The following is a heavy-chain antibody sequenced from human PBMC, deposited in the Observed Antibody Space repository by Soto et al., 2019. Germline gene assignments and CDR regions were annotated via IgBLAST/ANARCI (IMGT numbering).Heavy chain of an antibody. D-gene: IGHD2-8*02. CDR3: ARGDWWLFDY. CDR2: INAGNGNT. CDR1: GYTFTSYA. Sequence: GASVKISCKASGYTFTSYAIHWVRQAPGQRLEWMGWINAGNGNTKYSQKFQGRVTITRDTSASTAYMELSSLKSEDTAVYYCARGDWWLFDYWGQGTLVTVSS. J-gene: IGHJ4*02. V-gene: IGHV1-3*01.